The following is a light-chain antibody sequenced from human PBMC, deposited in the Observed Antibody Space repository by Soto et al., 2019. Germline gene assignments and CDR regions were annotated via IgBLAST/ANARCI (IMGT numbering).Light chain of an antibody. J-gene: IGKJ1*01. Sequence: DIQMTQSPSTLSASVGDTVTITCRASQSINNWLAWYQQKPGKAPKLLIYKASSLESGVPSRFSGSGSGTEFTLTISSLQPDDFATYYCQQYNSYSTFGQGTKVEIK. CDR3: QQYNSYST. CDR1: QSINNW. CDR2: KAS. V-gene: IGKV1-5*03.